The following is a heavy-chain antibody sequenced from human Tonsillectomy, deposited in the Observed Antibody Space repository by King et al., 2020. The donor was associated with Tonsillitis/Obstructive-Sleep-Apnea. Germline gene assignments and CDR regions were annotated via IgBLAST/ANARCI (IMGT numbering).Heavy chain of an antibody. Sequence: VQLVESGAEVKKPGASVKVSCKASGYTFTGYYMHWVRQAPGQGLEWMGWINPNSGGTNYAQKFQGRVTMTRDTSISTAYMELRSLRSDDTAVYYCTGGVSGWYPNWFDPWGQGTLVTVSS. CDR3: TGGVSGWYPNWFDP. CDR2: INPNSGGT. J-gene: IGHJ5*02. D-gene: IGHD6-19*01. V-gene: IGHV1-2*02. CDR1: GYTFTGYY.